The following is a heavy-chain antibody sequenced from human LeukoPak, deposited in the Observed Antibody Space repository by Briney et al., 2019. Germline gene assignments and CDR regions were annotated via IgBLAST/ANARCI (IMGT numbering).Heavy chain of an antibody. V-gene: IGHV3-23*01. J-gene: IGHJ6*03. D-gene: IGHD6-6*01. CDR1: GFTFSSYA. Sequence: GGSLRLSCAASGFTFSSYAMIWVRQAPGKGLEWVSAISGSGDNTYYADSVKGRFTISRDNSKNTLYLQMNSLRAEDTAVYYCAKDRGVAARPSYGFYYYYMDVWGKGTTVTVSS. CDR2: ISGSGDNT. CDR3: AKDRGVAARPSYGFYYYYMDV.